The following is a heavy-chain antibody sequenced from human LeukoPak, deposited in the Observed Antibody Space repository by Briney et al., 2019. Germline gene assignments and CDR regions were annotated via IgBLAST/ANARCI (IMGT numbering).Heavy chain of an antibody. Sequence: SETLSLTCSVSGVSISSYYWSWIRQPPGRGLEWIGYIYDSASTNSNPSLKSRVSISVATSKNQFSLKLSSVTAADTDVYYCAGSYCSSTSCYNGMDVWGQGTTVTVSS. CDR3: AGSYCSSTSCYNGMDV. CDR2: IYDSAST. D-gene: IGHD2-2*02. V-gene: IGHV4-59*01. CDR1: GVSISSYY. J-gene: IGHJ6*02.